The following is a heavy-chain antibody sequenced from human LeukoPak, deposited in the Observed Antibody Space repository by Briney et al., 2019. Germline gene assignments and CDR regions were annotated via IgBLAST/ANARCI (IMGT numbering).Heavy chain of an antibody. CDR3: ARVSGNYPNSGFDP. V-gene: IGHV3-48*02. CDR2: IGTSTSTI. Sequence: GGSLRLSCAASGFTFSSYGMNWVRQAPGKGLEWVSYIGTSTSTIYYADSVKGRFTISRDNAKNSLYLQMNTLRDEDTAVYYCARVSGNYPNSGFDPWGQGTLVTVSS. J-gene: IGHJ5*02. CDR1: GFTFSSYG. D-gene: IGHD1-1*01.